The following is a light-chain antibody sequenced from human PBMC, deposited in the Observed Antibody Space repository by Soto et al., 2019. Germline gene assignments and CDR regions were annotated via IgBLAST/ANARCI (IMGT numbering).Light chain of an antibody. CDR3: AAWDDSLTDPYV. CDR2: SNN. CDR1: SSNLGSNY. J-gene: IGLJ1*01. V-gene: IGLV1-47*02. Sequence: QSVLTQPPSASGTPGQRVTISCSGSSSNLGSNYVYWYQQLPGTAPKLLLYSNNQRPSGVPDRFSGSKSGTSASLAISGLRSEDEADYYCAAWDDSLTDPYVIGTGTKVTV.